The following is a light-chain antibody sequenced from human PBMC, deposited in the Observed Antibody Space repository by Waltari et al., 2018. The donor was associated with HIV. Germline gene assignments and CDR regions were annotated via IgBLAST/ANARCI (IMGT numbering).Light chain of an antibody. Sequence: QSVVSQPPSASGTPGQRVTISCSGSDSTIGSNYVYWYQDLPGTAPNLLIYKNNQRSSGVPDRFSGSKSDTSASLAISGLRSEDEADYYCASWDDNLNSWVFGGGTKLTVL. V-gene: IGLV1-47*01. CDR3: ASWDDNLNSWV. CDR1: DSTIGSNY. J-gene: IGLJ3*02. CDR2: KNN.